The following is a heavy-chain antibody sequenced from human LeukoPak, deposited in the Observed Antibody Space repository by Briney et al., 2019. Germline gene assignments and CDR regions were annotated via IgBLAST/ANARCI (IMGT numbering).Heavy chain of an antibody. CDR1: GYTFTDYY. V-gene: IGHV1-2*02. Sequence: GASVKVSCKASGYTFTDYYIQWVRQAPGQGLEWMGWINPIGGSTNYAGSLQGRVSMTRDASNSTAYLELSRLRSDDTAVYYRASLFTSAVDVWGQGTTVTVSS. CDR3: ASLFTSAVDV. J-gene: IGHJ6*02. CDR2: INPIGGST. D-gene: IGHD2-21*01.